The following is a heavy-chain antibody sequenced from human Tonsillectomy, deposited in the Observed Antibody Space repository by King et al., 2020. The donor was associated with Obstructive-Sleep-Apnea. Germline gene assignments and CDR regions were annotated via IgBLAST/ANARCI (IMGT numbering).Heavy chain of an antibody. Sequence: VQLQESGPGLVKPSETLSLTCTVSGGSISSYYWSWILQPPGKGLEWIGYIYYSGSTNYNPSLKSRVTISVDTSKNQFSLKLSSVTAADTAVYYCARERITMVRGVITPEYFQHWGQGTLVTVSS. V-gene: IGHV4-59*01. J-gene: IGHJ1*01. CDR3: ARERITMVRGVITPEYFQH. CDR1: GGSISSYY. D-gene: IGHD3-10*01. CDR2: IYYSGST.